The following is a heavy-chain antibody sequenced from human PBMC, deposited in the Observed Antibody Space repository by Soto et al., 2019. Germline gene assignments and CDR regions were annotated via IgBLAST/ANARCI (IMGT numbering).Heavy chain of an antibody. J-gene: IGHJ4*02. CDR2: SNRDGSDT. V-gene: IGHV3-74*01. CDR1: GFTFGGYW. Sequence: PGGSLRLSCAASGFTFGGYWMHWVRQAPGKGLEWVSRSNRDGSDTIYAVSVKGRFTVSRDNAKITFFLQMNVLRAEDTVVYFCARDLCGGAGGSCYDADYWGQGTLVTVSS. CDR3: ARDLCGGAGGSCYDADY. D-gene: IGHD2-15*01.